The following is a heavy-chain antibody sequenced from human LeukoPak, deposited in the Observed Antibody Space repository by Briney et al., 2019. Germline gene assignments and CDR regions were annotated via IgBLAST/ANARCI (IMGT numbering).Heavy chain of an antibody. CDR3: ARDVSYDSSGDAFDI. V-gene: IGHV3-21*01. CDR1: GFAFGTYS. J-gene: IGHJ3*02. CDR2: VNTAGSFI. D-gene: IGHD3-22*01. Sequence: GGSLRLSCAASGFAFGTYSMNWVRQAPGKGLEWVSSVNTAGSFIYYADSVKGRFTISRDNAQNSLFLQMRSLRADDTAVYYCARDVSYDSSGDAFDIWGQGTMVTVSS.